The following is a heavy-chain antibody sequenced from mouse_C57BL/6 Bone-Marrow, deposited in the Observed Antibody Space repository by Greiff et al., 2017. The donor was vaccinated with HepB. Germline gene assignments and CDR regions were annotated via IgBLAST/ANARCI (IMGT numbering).Heavy chain of an antibody. D-gene: IGHD1-1*01. CDR1: GYTFTSYW. CDR3: ARSYYYGSRSSFAY. V-gene: IGHV1-50*01. Sequence: QVQLQQPGAELVKPGASVKLSCKASGYTFTSYWMQWVKQRPGQGLEWIGEIDPSDSYTNYNQKFKDKATLTVDKSSSTAYMQLSSLTSEDSAVYYCARSYYYGSRSSFAYWGQGTLVTVSA. J-gene: IGHJ3*01. CDR2: IDPSDSYT.